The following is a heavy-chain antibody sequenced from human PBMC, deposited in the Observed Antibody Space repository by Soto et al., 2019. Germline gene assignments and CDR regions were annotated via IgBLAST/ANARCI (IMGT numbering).Heavy chain of an antibody. Sequence: GGSLRLSCRTSGFTVSTFALHWVRQAPGKGLEWVAVISYDGSNKYYADSVKGRFTISRDNSKNTLYLQMNSLRAEDTAVYYCARGIAVDGLAGYYGMDVWGQGTTVTLSS. CDR1: GFTVSTFA. CDR3: ARGIAVDGLAGYYGMDV. D-gene: IGHD6-19*01. V-gene: IGHV3-30*19. J-gene: IGHJ6*02. CDR2: ISYDGSNK.